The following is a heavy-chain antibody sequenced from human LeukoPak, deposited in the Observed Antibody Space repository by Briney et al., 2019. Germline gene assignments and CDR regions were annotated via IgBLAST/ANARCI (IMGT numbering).Heavy chain of an antibody. J-gene: IGHJ4*02. CDR1: GFTFSSYA. V-gene: IGHV3-30*04. CDR2: ISYDGSNK. Sequence: GRSLRLSCAASGFTFSSYAMHWVRQAPGKGLEWVAVISYDGSNKYYADSVKGRFTISRDNSKNTLYLQMNSLRAEDTAVYYCARGGIAVAGTSPGLDHWGQGTLVTVSS. CDR3: ARGGIAVAGTSPGLDH. D-gene: IGHD6-19*01.